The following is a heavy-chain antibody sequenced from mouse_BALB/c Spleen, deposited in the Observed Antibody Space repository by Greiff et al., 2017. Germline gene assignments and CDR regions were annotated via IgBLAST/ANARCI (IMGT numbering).Heavy chain of an antibody. D-gene: IGHD1-3*01. Sequence: EVHLVESGGGLVKPGGSLKLSCAASGFTFSSYGMSWVRQTPDKRLEWVATISSGGSYTYYPDSVKGRFTISRDNAKNTLYLQMSSLKSEDTAMYYCARSGYYFDYWGQGTTLTVSS. CDR3: ARSGYYFDY. CDR1: GFTFSSYG. V-gene: IGHV5-6*01. CDR2: ISSGGSYT. J-gene: IGHJ2*01.